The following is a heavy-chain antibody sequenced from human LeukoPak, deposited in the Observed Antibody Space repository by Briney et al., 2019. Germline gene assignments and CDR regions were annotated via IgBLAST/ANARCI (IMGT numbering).Heavy chain of an antibody. CDR2: IYYSGST. J-gene: IGHJ4*02. CDR3: AGGYDFWSGYRDY. D-gene: IGHD3-3*01. V-gene: IGHV4-30-4*08. CDR1: GGSISSGDYY. Sequence: PSETLSLTCTVSGGSISSGDYYWSWIRQPPGKGLEWIGYIYYSGSTYYNPSLKSRVTISVDTSKNQFSLKLSSVTAADTAVYYCAGGYDFWSGYRDYWGQGTLVTVSS.